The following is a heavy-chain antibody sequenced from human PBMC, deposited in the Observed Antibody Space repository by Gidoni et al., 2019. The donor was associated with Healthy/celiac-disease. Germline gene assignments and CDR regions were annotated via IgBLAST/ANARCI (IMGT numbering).Heavy chain of an antibody. Sequence: EVQLVESGGGLVKPGGSLRLSCAASGSTFSSYSMNWVRQDPGKGLELVSSISSSSSYIYYADSVKGRFTISRDNAKNSLYLQMNSLRAEDTAVYYCARDLYYDSSGYSSLSYGMDVWGQGTTVTVSS. CDR1: GSTFSSYS. V-gene: IGHV3-21*01. CDR3: ARDLYYDSSGYSSLSYGMDV. CDR2: ISSSSSYI. J-gene: IGHJ6*02. D-gene: IGHD3-22*01.